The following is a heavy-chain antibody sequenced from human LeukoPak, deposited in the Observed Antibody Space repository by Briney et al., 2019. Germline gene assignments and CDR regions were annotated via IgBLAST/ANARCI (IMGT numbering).Heavy chain of an antibody. CDR3: ARVYSIVANWFDP. V-gene: IGHV3-53*01. CDR1: GFTVSSNY. J-gene: IGHJ5*02. CDR2: IYSGGST. D-gene: IGHD5-12*01. Sequence: GRSLRLSCAASGFTVSSNYMSWVRQAPGKGLEWVSVIYSGGSTYYADSVKGRFTISRDNSKNTLYLQMNSLRAEDTAVYYCARVYSIVANWFDPWGQGTLVTVSS.